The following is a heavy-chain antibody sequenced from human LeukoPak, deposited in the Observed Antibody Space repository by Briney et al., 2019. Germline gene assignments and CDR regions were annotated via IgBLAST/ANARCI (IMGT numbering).Heavy chain of an antibody. CDR1: GFTFIDYD. CDR2: IGIRGDT. J-gene: IGHJ3*01. Sequence: GGSLRLSCAASGFTFIDYDMHWVRQVIGKGLEWVSAIGIRGDTHYSGSVKGRFTISRDNSKNTLYLQMNSLRAEDTAVYYCAKRMIRGVNHDAFDLWGQGTMVTVSS. D-gene: IGHD3-10*01. CDR3: AKRMIRGVNHDAFDL. V-gene: IGHV3-13*01.